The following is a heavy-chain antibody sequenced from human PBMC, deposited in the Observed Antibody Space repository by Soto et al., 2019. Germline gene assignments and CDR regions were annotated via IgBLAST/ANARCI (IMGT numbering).Heavy chain of an antibody. CDR1: GFTCSSYD. CDR2: ILVGGST. V-gene: IGHV3-23*01. Sequence: GGSLRFSCAASGFTCSSYDMSWVRQAPGKGLEWVSAILVGGSTHYPDSVKGRFTISRDNSKNTVFLQMNSLTAGDTAVYYCAKATATGGGAFDIRGQGTMVTVSS. J-gene: IGHJ3*02. D-gene: IGHD2-8*02. CDR3: AKATATGGGAFDI.